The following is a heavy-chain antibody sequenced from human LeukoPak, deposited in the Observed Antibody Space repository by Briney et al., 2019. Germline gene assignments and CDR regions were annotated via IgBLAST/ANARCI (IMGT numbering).Heavy chain of an antibody. Sequence: KPSETLSLTCSVSRGSIATTTFYWRWLRQPPGKGLEWIGNVHFSGRTTYNPTLKSRVAISMDTSKNQFSLSLRSVIAADSAIYFCARDRGVSLAHYDFWGPGALVAVSS. V-gene: IGHV4-39*07. D-gene: IGHD1-26*01. CDR1: RGSIATTTFY. J-gene: IGHJ4*02. CDR3: ARDRGVSLAHYDF. CDR2: VHFSGRT.